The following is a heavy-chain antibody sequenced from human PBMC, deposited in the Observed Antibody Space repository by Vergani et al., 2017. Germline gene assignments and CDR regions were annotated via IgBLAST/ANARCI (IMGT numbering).Heavy chain of an antibody. CDR2: INSNSGNP. CDR1: GYTFTNYA. D-gene: IGHD2-15*01. Sequence: QVQLVQSGSEVKKPGASVKVSCRASGYTFTNYALNWVRQAPGQGLEWMGWINSNSGNPTYAQGFKGRFVFSLDSSVSTSYLQINSLQPEDTAVYYCVGTRSGSCTGGNCYSGWFDPWGQGTLVTVSS. V-gene: IGHV7-4-1*02. J-gene: IGHJ5*02. CDR3: VGTRSGSCTGGNCYSGWFDP.